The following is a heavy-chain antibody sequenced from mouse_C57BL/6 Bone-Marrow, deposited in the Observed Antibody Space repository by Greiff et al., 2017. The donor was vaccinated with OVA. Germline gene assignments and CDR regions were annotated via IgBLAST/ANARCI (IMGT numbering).Heavy chain of an antibody. CDR3: ARGGDGYFYFDY. Sequence: VQLQQSGPELVKPGASVKISCKASGYTFTDYYMNWVKQSHGKSLEWIGDLNPNNGGTSYNQKFKGKATLTVDKSSSTAYMELRSLTSEDSAVYYCARGGDGYFYFDYWGQGTTLTVSS. V-gene: IGHV1-26*01. D-gene: IGHD2-3*01. CDR1: GYTFTDYY. J-gene: IGHJ2*01. CDR2: LNPNNGGT.